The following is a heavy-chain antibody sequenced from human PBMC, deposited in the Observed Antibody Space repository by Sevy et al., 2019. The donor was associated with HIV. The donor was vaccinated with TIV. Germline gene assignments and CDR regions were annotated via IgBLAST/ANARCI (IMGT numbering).Heavy chain of an antibody. Sequence: GGSLRLSCAASGFSVNSNYMTWVRQAPGKGLEGVSVIYSDETTYHSDSVKDRFTISRDNSKNMLYLQMSSLRAEDTAIYYCARGKSGHGYALNYWGQGTLVTVSS. CDR3: ARGKSGHGYALNY. J-gene: IGHJ4*02. CDR2: IYSDETT. D-gene: IGHD5-18*01. CDR1: GFSVNSNY. V-gene: IGHV3-66*01.